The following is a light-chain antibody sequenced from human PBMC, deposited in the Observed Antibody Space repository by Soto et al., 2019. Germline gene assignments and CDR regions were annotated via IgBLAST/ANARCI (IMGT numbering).Light chain of an antibody. J-gene: IGLJ1*01. Sequence: QSALTQPASVSGSPGQSIAISCTGTSSDVGAYNYVSWYQQPPGKAPKLMIYDVSNRPSGVSDRFSGSKSGNTASLTISGLQTEDEADYYCKSYTTTSTYVFGTGTNVTVL. CDR2: DVS. V-gene: IGLV2-14*01. CDR1: SSDVGAYNY. CDR3: KSYTTTSTYV.